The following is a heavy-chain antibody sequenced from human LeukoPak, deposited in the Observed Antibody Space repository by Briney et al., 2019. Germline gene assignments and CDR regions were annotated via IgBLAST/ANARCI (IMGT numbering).Heavy chain of an antibody. CDR2: INPNSGGT. CDR3: AILGATYNWFDP. CDR1: GYTFTGYY. D-gene: IGHD1-26*01. J-gene: IGHJ5*02. V-gene: IGHV1-2*02. Sequence: ASVKVSCKASGYTFTGYYMHWVRQAPGQRLEWMGWINPNSGGTNYAQKFQGRVTMTRDTSISTAYMELSRLRSDDTAVYSCAILGATYNWFDPWGQGTLVTVSS.